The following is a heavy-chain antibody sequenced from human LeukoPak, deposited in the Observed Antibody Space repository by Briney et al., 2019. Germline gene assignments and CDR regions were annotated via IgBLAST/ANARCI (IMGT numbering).Heavy chain of an antibody. V-gene: IGHV3-23*01. Sequence: SGGSLRLSCAASGFTFSSYAMSWVRQAPGKGLEWVSAISGSGGSTYYADSVKGRFTISRDNSKNTLYLQMHSLRAEDTAVYYCAKSQAGYCSGGSCSCDYWGQGTLVTVSP. CDR1: GFTFSSYA. J-gene: IGHJ4*02. CDR3: AKSQAGYCSGGSCSCDY. CDR2: ISGSGGST. D-gene: IGHD2-15*01.